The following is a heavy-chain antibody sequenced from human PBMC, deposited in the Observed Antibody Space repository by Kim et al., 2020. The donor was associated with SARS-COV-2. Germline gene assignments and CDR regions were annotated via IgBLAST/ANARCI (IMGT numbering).Heavy chain of an antibody. CDR1: GGSISSSSYY. D-gene: IGHD1-1*01. Sequence: SETLSLTCTVSGGSISSSSYYWGWIRQPPGKGLEWIGSIYYSGSTYYNPSLKSRVTISVDTSKNQFSLKLSSVTAADTAVYYCAETRDGYNSVAFDIWG. V-gene: IGHV4-39*01. CDR2: IYYSGST. CDR3: AETRDGYNSVAFDI. J-gene: IGHJ3*02.